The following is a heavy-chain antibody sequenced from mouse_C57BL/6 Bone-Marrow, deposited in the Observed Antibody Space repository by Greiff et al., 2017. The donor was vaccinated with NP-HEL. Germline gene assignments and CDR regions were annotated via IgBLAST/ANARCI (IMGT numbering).Heavy chain of an antibody. D-gene: IGHD2-2*01. J-gene: IGHJ1*03. CDR2: IWGDGST. Sequence: QLKESGPGLVAPSQSLSITCTVSGFSLTSYGVSWVRQPPGKGLEWLGVIWGDGSTNYHSALISRLSISKDHSKSQVFLKLNSLQTDDTDTYNSAKYMVTTRDGYFDVWGTGTTVTVSS. V-gene: IGHV2-3*01. CDR1: GFSLTSYG. CDR3: AKYMVTTRDGYFDV.